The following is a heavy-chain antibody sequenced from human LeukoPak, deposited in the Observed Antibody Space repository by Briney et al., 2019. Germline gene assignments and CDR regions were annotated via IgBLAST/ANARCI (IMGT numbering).Heavy chain of an antibody. CDR1: GYSFTSYW. V-gene: IGHV5-51*01. CDR2: IYPGDSDT. J-gene: IGHJ6*03. Sequence: GESLKISCKGSGYSFTSYWIGWVRQMPGKGLEWMGIIYPGDSDTRYSPSFQVQVTISADKSISTAYLQWSSLKASDTAMYYCARHRSYYYYYMDVWGKGTTVTISS. CDR3: ARHRSYYYYYMDV.